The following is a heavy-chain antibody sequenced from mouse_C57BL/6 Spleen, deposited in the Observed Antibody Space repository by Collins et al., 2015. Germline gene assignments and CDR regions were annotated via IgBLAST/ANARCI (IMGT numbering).Heavy chain of an antibody. Sequence: QVQLQQPGAELVKPGASVKMSCKASGYTFTSYWITWVKQRPGQGLEWIGDIYPGSGSTNYNEKFKSKATLTVDTSSSTAYMQLSSLTSEDSAVYYCARRTTVVEEYAMDYWGQGTSVTVSS. CDR1: GYTFTSYW. D-gene: IGHD1-1*01. CDR2: IYPGSGST. J-gene: IGHJ4*01. V-gene: IGHV1-55*01. CDR3: ARRTTVVEEYAMDY.